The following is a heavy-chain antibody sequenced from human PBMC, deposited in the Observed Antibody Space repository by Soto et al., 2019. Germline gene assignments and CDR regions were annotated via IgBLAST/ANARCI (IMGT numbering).Heavy chain of an antibody. J-gene: IGHJ4*02. Sequence: ASVKVSCKASGYTFTSYAMHWVRQAPGQRLEWMGWINAGNGNTKYSQKFQGRVTITRDTSASTAYMELSSLRSDDTAVYYCARASPEYYDYVWGSYGGLYYFDYWGQGTLVTVS. V-gene: IGHV1-3*01. CDR2: INAGNGNT. CDR1: GYTFTSYA. CDR3: ARASPEYYDYVWGSYGGLYYFDY. D-gene: IGHD3-16*01.